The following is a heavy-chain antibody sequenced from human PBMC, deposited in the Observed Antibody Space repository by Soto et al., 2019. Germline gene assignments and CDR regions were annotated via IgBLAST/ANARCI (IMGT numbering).Heavy chain of an antibody. CDR3: ARGGDGYNYLDYFDY. D-gene: IGHD5-12*01. CDR2: IIPIFGTA. V-gene: IGHV1-69*06. J-gene: IGHJ4*02. CDR1: GGTFSSYA. Sequence: SVKVSCKASGGTFSSYAISWVRQAPGQGLEWMGGIIPIFGTANYAQKFQGRVTITADKSTSTAYMELSSLRSEDTAVYYCARGGDGYNYLDYFDYWGQGTLVTVSS.